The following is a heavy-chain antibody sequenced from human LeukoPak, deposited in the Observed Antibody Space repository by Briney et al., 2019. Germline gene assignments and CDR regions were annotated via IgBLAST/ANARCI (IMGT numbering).Heavy chain of an antibody. CDR2: IGSGSTGI. CDR1: GFTFSSYS. CDR3: TRELAY. J-gene: IGHJ4*02. Sequence: GESLRLSCAASGFTFSSYSMNWVRQAPGKGLEWVSYIGSGSTGIYYADSVKGRFSISRDDAKSSLYLQLNSLRAEDTAVYYCTRELAYWGQGALVTVSS. V-gene: IGHV3-48*01.